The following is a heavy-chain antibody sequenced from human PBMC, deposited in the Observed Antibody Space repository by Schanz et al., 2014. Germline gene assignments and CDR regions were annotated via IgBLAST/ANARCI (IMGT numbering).Heavy chain of an antibody. Sequence: QAQLLQSGPELKRPGASVKVSCKASGYTFSSYGITWVRQAPGQGLEWMGWINGYNGHTLYAQKFQGRVTMTTDTSTSTSYMELRSLRSDDTAHYYCVRVPSRDVSFDLWGRGTLVTVSS. V-gene: IGHV1-18*01. CDR3: VRVPSRDVSFDL. CDR2: INGYNGHT. D-gene: IGHD3-16*01. CDR1: GYTFSSYG. J-gene: IGHJ2*01.